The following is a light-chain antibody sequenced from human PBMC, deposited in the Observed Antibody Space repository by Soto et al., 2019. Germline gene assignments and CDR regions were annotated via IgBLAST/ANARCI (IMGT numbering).Light chain of an antibody. Sequence: EIVMTQSPATLSVSPGERATLSCRASQNISNSLAWYQQKPGQAPRLLIYTASTRATGIPARFSGSGSGTDFTLTISSLQSEDFGVYYCQHYNNWPPSTFGQGTKLEIK. CDR1: QNISNS. CDR3: QHYNNWPPST. CDR2: TAS. V-gene: IGKV3-15*01. J-gene: IGKJ2*01.